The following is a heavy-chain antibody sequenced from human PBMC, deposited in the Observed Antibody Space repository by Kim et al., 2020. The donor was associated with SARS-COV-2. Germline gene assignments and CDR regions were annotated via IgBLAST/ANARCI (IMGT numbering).Heavy chain of an antibody. J-gene: IGHJ4*02. V-gene: IGHV3-48*02. Sequence: TSVSSIYYADSVKGRFTISRDNTKNSLYLQMNSLGDDDTAAYYCASRFDYWGRRTLVTVSS. CDR3: ASRFDY. CDR2: TSVSSI.